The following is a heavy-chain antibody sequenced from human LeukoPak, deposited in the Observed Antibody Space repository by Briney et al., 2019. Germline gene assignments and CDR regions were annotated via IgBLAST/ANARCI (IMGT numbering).Heavy chain of an antibody. CDR2: ISSSGSTI. D-gene: IGHD6-13*01. J-gene: IGHJ4*02. V-gene: IGHV3-48*03. CDR3: ARGRSSSWHYYFDY. CDR1: GFTFSSYE. Sequence: SGGSLRLSCAASGFTFSSYEMNWVRQAPGEGLEWVSYISSSGSTIYYADSVKGRFTISRDNAKNSLYLQMNSLRAEDTAVYYCARGRSSSWHYYFDYWGQGTLVTVSS.